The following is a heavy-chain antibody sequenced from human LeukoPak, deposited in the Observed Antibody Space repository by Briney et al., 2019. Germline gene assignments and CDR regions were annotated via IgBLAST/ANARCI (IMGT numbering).Heavy chain of an antibody. J-gene: IGHJ6*02. V-gene: IGHV3-30-3*01. CDR2: ISYDGSNK. D-gene: IGHD7-27*01. Sequence: GGSLRLSCAASGFTFSSYAMHWVRQAPGMGLEWVAVISYDGSNKYYADSVKGRFTISRDNSKNTLYLQMNSLRAEDTAVYYCARVGAQTGDYYYGMDVWGQGTTVTVSS. CDR1: GFTFSSYA. CDR3: ARVGAQTGDYYYGMDV.